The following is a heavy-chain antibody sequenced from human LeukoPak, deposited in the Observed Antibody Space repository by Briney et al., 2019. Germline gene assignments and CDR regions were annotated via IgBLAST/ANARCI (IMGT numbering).Heavy chain of an antibody. J-gene: IGHJ4*02. D-gene: IGHD3-10*01. CDR2: IYSGGST. V-gene: IGHV3-66*01. CDR1: GFTFSSNY. CDR3: ARGTVTMVDY. Sequence: GGSLRLSCAASGFTFSSNYMSWVRQAPGRGLEWVSVIYSGGSTYYTDSVKGRFTISRDNSKNTLFLQMNSLRAGDTAVYYCARGTVTMVDYWGQGTLVTVSS.